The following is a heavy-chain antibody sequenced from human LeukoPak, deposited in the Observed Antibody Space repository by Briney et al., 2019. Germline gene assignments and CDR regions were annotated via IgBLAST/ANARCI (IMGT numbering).Heavy chain of an antibody. J-gene: IGHJ4*02. CDR2: IYPSDSNT. CDR1: GYTFATYW. D-gene: IGHD1-7*01. V-gene: IGHV5-51*01. Sequence: GESLKISCKGSGYTFATYWIGWVRQMPGKGLEWMGIIYPSDSNTKYSPSFRGQVTISADKSISTAYLQWGSLKASDTAMYYCARSLLELSPDYFDYWGQGTLVTVSS. CDR3: ARSLLELSPDYFDY.